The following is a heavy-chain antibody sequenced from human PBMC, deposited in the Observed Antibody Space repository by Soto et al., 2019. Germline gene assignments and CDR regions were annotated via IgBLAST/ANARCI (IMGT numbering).Heavy chain of an antibody. CDR1: GFTFSSYG. V-gene: IGHV3-30*03. CDR2: ISYDGSNK. Sequence: GGSLRLSCAASGFTFSSYGMHWVRQAPGKGLEWVAVISYDGSNKYYADSVKGRFTISRDNSKNTLYLQMNSLRAEDTAVYYCRPLLHDYYFGLDVGGQRTTVSV. J-gene: IGHJ6*02. CDR3: RPLLHDYYFGLDV. D-gene: IGHD2-15*01.